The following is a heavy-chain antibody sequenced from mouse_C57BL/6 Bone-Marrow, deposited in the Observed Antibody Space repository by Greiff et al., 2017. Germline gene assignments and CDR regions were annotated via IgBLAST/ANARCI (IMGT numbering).Heavy chain of an antibody. CDR1: GFSLTSYG. Sequence: VKLMESGPGLVQPSQSLSITCTVSGFSLTSYGVHWVRQSPGKGLEWLGVIWSGGSTDYNAAFISRLSISKDNSKSQVFFKMNSLQADDTAIYYCARNVRSSQYYYAMDYWGQGTSVTVSS. CDR3: ARNVRSSQYYYAMDY. CDR2: IWSGGST. J-gene: IGHJ4*01. D-gene: IGHD1-1*01. V-gene: IGHV2-2*01.